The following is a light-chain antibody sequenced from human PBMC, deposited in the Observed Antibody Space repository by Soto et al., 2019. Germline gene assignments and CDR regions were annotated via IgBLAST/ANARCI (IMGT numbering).Light chain of an antibody. V-gene: IGKV3-11*01. Sequence: IVLTQSPATLSLSPGERATLSCRASQSVSSYLAWYQQKPGQAPRLLIYDASNRATGIPARFSGSGSGTDFTLTISSLEPEDFAVYCCQQRSNWPPLTFGGGTKVEIK. CDR1: QSVSSY. CDR2: DAS. CDR3: QQRSNWPPLT. J-gene: IGKJ4*01.